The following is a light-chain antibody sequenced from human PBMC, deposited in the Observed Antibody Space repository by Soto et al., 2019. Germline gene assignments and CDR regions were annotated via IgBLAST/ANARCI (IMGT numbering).Light chain of an antibody. CDR2: TNN. V-gene: IGLV1-47*01. Sequence: QSVLTHPPSASSTPGHRFTISFSGSNSNVGSSYVFWYQHLPGAAPKLLIYTNNKRPSGVPDRFSGSKSGTSASLAISGLRSEDEAEYYCAAWDESMSGYVFGTGTKVTVL. CDR3: AAWDESMSGYV. J-gene: IGLJ1*01. CDR1: NSNVGSSY.